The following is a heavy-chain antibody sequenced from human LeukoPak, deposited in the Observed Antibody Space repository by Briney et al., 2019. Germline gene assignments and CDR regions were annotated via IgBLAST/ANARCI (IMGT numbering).Heavy chain of an antibody. D-gene: IGHD6-19*01. Sequence: KPSETLSLTCAVSGYSISSGYYWGWIRQPPGKGLEWIGSIYHSGTTYYNPSLKSRVTISIDTSKNQFSLKLSSVTAADTAAYYCAFARQTVAGTAYWGQGTLVTVSS. CDR3: AFARQTVAGTAY. J-gene: IGHJ4*02. CDR1: GYSISSGYY. CDR2: IYHSGTT. V-gene: IGHV4-38-2*01.